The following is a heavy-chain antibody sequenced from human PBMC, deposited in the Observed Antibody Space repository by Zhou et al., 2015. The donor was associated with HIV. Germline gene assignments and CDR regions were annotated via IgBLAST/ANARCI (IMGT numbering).Heavy chain of an antibody. CDR3: ATSSRGYDSSTTLDY. J-gene: IGHJ4*02. D-gene: IGHD3-22*01. Sequence: QVQLVQSGAEVKKPGASVKVSCKASGYTFTSYGISWVRQAPGQGLEWMGWISAYNGNTNYAQKLQGRVTMTTDTSTSTAYMELRSLRSDDTAVYYCATSSRGYDSSTTLDYWGQGTLVTVSS. V-gene: IGHV1-18*01. CDR2: ISAYNGNT. CDR1: GYTFTSYG.